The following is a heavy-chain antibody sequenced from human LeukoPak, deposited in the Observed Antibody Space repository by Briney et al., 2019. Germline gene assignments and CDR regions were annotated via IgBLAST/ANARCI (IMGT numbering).Heavy chain of an antibody. D-gene: IGHD1-26*01. J-gene: IGHJ4*02. CDR1: GFTFKNAW. V-gene: IGHV3-15*01. Sequence: GGSLRLSCAASGFTFKNAWMTWVRQAPGKGLEWIGRVKSKTDGGTTDYAAPVKGRFTISRDDSQNTVYLQMSSLRTEDTAVYFCTTGSSPLDYWGQGTLVTVSS. CDR3: TTGSSPLDY. CDR2: VKSKTDGGTT.